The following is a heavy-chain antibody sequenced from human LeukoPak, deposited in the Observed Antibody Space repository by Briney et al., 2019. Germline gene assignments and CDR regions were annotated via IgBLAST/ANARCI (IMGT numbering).Heavy chain of an antibody. CDR1: GFTFSSYS. D-gene: IGHD6-13*01. CDR2: ISSSSSTI. Sequence: PGGSLRLSCAASGFTFSSYSMNWVRQAPGKGLEWVSYISSSSSTIYYADSVKGRFTISRDNAKNSLYLQMNSLRAEDTAVYYCAGQQAADLDYWGQGTLVTVSS. J-gene: IGHJ4*02. CDR3: AGQQAADLDY. V-gene: IGHV3-48*01.